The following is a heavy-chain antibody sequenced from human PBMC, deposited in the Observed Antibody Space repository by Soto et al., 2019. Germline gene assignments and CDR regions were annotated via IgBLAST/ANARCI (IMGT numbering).Heavy chain of an antibody. Sequence: GGSLRLSCAASGFTFSSYGMHWVRQAPGKGLEWVAVISYDGSNKYYADSVKGRFTISRDNSKNTLYLQMNSLRAEDTAVYYCAKDARDGYNNIPIDYWGQGTLVTVSS. V-gene: IGHV3-30*18. D-gene: IGHD5-12*01. CDR2: ISYDGSNK. CDR1: GFTFSSYG. CDR3: AKDARDGYNNIPIDY. J-gene: IGHJ4*02.